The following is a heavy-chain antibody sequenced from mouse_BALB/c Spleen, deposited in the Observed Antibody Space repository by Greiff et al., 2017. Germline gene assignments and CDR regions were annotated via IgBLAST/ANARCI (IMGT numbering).Heavy chain of an antibody. Sequence: VQLQQSGAELVKPGASVKLSCTASGFNIKDTYMHWVKQRPEQGLEWIGRIDPANGNTKYDPKFQGKATITADTSSNTAYLQLSSLTSEDTAVYYCALYGNYRYYAMDYWGQGTSVTVSS. CDR2: IDPANGNT. CDR3: ALYGNYRYYAMDY. V-gene: IGHV14-3*02. CDR1: GFNIKDTY. D-gene: IGHD2-10*02. J-gene: IGHJ4*01.